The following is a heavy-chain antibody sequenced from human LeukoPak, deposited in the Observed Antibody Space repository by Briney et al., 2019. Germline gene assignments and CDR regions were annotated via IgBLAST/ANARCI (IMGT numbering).Heavy chain of an antibody. CDR2: ISYDGSKK. D-gene: IGHD1-26*01. J-gene: IGHJ4*02. V-gene: IGHV3-30*04. Sequence: GGSLRLSCAASGFTFSSYAMHWVRQAPGKGLEWVAVISYDGSKKYYADSVKGRFTISRDNAKNSLYLQMNSLRAEDTAVYYYAREEPGAYQPDFGEWELPTPDYWGQGTLVTVSS. CDR1: GFTFSSYA. CDR3: AREEPGAYQPDFGEWELPTPDY.